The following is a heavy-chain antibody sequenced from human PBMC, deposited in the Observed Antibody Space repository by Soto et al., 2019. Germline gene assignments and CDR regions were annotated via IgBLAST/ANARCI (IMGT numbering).Heavy chain of an antibody. V-gene: IGHV1-2*04. CDR1: GYTFTGYY. CDR2: INPNSGGT. Sequence: ASVKVSCKASGYTFTGYYMHWVRQAPGQGLEWMGWINPNSGGTNYAQKFQGWVTMTRDTSISTAYMELSRLRSDDTAVYYCARVRGSSTSCYTGDDAFDIWGKGTMVTVSS. J-gene: IGHJ3*02. D-gene: IGHD2-2*02. CDR3: ARVRGSSTSCYTGDDAFDI.